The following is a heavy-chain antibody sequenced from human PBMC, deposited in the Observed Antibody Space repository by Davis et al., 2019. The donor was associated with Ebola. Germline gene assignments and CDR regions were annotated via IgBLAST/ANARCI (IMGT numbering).Heavy chain of an antibody. Sequence: PRGSLRLSCVASAFTFSNAWMNWVRQAPGKCLEWVACIRWNSGHISYADSVKGRFTISRDNAKNSLYLQMNSQRAEDTALYYCEKGLGYYSGGSCYSSDYLDYWGQGTVVTVSS. J-gene: IGHJ4*02. D-gene: IGHD2-15*01. V-gene: IGHV3-9*01. CDR2: IRWNSGHI. CDR1: AFTFSNAW. CDR3: EKGLGYYSGGSCYSSDYLDY.